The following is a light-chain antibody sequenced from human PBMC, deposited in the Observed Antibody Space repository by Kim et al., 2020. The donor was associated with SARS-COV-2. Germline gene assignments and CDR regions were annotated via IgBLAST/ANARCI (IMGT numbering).Light chain of an antibody. J-gene: IGLJ2*01. CDR3: ASWDDSLV. Sequence: GTPGTRVTISCSGSSSNVGSDYGYWYQQLPGTAPKLLIYRNNQRPSGVPDRFSGSKSGTSASLAISGLRSEDEADYYCASWDDSLVFGGGTQLTVL. CDR1: SSNVGSDY. CDR2: RNN. V-gene: IGLV1-47*01.